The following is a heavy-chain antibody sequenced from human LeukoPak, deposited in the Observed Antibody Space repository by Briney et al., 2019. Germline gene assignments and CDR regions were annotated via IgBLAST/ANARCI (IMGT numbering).Heavy chain of an antibody. J-gene: IGHJ4*02. Sequence: SETLSLTCAVYGGSFSGYFWSWIRQPPGKGLEWIGEINHSGSTNYNPSLKSRVTISVDTSKNQFSLNLSSVTAADTAVYYCRGVRFGELFDYWGQGTLVTVSS. D-gene: IGHD3-10*01. CDR1: GGSFSGYF. V-gene: IGHV4-34*01. CDR3: RGVRFGELFDY. CDR2: INHSGST.